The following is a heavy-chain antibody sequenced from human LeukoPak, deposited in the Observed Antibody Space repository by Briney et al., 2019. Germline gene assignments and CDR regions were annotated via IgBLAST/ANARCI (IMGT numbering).Heavy chain of an antibody. CDR3: ARMYFYDSSRIGYFHH. V-gene: IGHV4-39*01. CDR2: IYYSGTT. J-gene: IGHJ1*01. D-gene: IGHD3-22*01. Sequence: SETLSLTCTVSGGSVDCSGCYWGWIRQPPGNGLEWIGTIYYSGTTYYNPSLKSRVSISVDTSKNQFSLKLSSVTAADTAVYYCARMYFYDSSRIGYFHHWGQGTLVTVSS. CDR1: GGSVDCSGCY.